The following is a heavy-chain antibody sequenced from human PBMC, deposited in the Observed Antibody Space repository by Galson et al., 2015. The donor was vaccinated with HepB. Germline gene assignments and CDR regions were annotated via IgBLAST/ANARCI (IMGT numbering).Heavy chain of an antibody. CDR2: ISYDGSNK. J-gene: IGHJ6*02. D-gene: IGHD1-14*01. V-gene: IGHV3-30*18. CDR3: AKAGNLRRAGGMDV. Sequence: SLRLSCAASGFTFSSYGMHWVRQAPGKGLEWVAVISYDGSNKYYADSVKGRFTTSRDNSKNTLYLQMNSLRAEDTAVYYCAKAGNLRRAGGMDVWGQGTTVTVSS. CDR1: GFTFSSYG.